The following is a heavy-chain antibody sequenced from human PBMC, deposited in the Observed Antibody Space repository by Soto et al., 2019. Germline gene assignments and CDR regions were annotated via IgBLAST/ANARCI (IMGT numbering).Heavy chain of an antibody. V-gene: IGHV1-69*01. Sequence: QVQLVQSGAEVKKPGSSVKVSCKASGGTFGSYAISWVRQAPGQGLEWMGGIIPIPGTANYAQKFQGRVTIAADESTSTAYMELSSLRCEDTAVYYCARSQGSSTSLEIYDYYYYGMDVWGQGTTVTVSS. CDR1: GGTFGSYA. CDR3: ARSQGSSTSLEIYDYYYYGMDV. D-gene: IGHD2-2*01. J-gene: IGHJ6*02. CDR2: IIPIPGTA.